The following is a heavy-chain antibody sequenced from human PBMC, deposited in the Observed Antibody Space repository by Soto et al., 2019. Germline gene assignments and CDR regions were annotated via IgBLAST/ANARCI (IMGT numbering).Heavy chain of an antibody. Sequence: GGSLRLSCAASGFTFSSYWMHWVRQAPGKGLVWVSRINSDGSSTTYADSVKGRFTISRDNAKNTLYLQMNSLRADDTAVYYCARTPAGCSYASYWGQGTLVTVSS. D-gene: IGHD5-18*01. J-gene: IGHJ4*02. CDR2: INSDGSST. CDR3: ARTPAGCSYASY. V-gene: IGHV3-74*03. CDR1: GFTFSSYW.